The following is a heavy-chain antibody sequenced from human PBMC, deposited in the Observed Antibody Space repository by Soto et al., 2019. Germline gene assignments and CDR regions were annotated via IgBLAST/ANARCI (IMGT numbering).Heavy chain of an antibody. J-gene: IGHJ4*02. D-gene: IGHD3-22*01. CDR2: INHSGST. CDR3: ARAKTYYYENFDY. CDR1: GGSFSGYY. V-gene: IGHV4-34*01. Sequence: QVQLQQWGAGLLKPSETLSLTCAVYGGSFSGYYWSWIRQPPGKGLEWIGEINHSGSTNYNPSLKSRVTISVDTSKNQFSLKLSSVTAADTAVYYCARAKTYYYENFDYWGQGTLVTVSS.